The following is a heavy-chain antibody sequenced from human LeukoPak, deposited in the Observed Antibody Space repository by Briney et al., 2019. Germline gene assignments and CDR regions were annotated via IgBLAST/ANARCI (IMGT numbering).Heavy chain of an antibody. V-gene: IGHV3-11*04. CDR3: ARDRMTFSGYDTGCFDP. J-gene: IGHJ5*02. CDR2: ISSSGSTI. CDR1: GFTFNDHY. D-gene: IGHD5-12*01. Sequence: GGSLRLSCAASGFTFNDHYMSWIRQAPGKGLEWVSYISSSGSTIYYADSVKGRFTISRDNAKKSLYLQMNSLRAEDTAVYYCARDRMTFSGYDTGCFDPWGQGTLVTVSS.